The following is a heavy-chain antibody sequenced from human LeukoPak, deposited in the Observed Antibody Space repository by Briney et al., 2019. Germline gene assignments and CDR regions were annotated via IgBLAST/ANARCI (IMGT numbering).Heavy chain of an antibody. D-gene: IGHD6-13*01. CDR1: GFTFSSRDW. V-gene: IGHV3-7*01. CDR2: IKQDGSEK. CDR3: AKDPRRYSRTGGYFDY. J-gene: IGHJ4*02. Sequence: PGGSLRLSCVASGFTFSSRDWMTWVRQAPGKGLEWVANIKQDGSEKNYVDSVKGRFTISRDNSKNTLYLQMNSLRAEDTAVYYCAKDPRRYSRTGGYFDYWGQGTLVTVSS.